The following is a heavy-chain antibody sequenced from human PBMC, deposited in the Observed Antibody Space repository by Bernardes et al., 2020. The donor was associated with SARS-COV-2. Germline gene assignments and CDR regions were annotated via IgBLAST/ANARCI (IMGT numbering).Heavy chain of an antibody. D-gene: IGHD6-13*01. J-gene: IGHJ4*02. V-gene: IGHV1-8*01. CDR1: GYTFTSYD. Sequence: ASVKVSCKASGYTFTSYDINWVRQATGQGLEWMGWMNPNSGNTGYAQKFQGRVTMTRNTSISTAYMELSSLRSEDTAVYYCARAQYGQQLVRRYYFDYWGQGTLVTVSS. CDR2: MNPNSGNT. CDR3: ARAQYGQQLVRRYYFDY.